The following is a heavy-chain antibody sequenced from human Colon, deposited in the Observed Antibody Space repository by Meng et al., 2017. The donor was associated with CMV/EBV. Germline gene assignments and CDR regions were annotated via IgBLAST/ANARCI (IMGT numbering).Heavy chain of an antibody. CDR2: IIPMLDIP. CDR1: GGAFSSHT. J-gene: IGHJ4*02. CDR3: ARGVTVSSPFDY. V-gene: IGHV1-69*02. D-gene: IGHD2-21*02. Sequence: CKDSGGAFSSHTVNWVRQAPGQGLEWMGRIIPMLDIPNYAQKFQGRVTITADKSTGTAYMDLRTLRSDDTAVYYCARGVTVSSPFDYWGQGTLVTVSS.